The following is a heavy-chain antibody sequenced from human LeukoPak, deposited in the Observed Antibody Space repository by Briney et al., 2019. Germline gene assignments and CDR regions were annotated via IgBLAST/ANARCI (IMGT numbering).Heavy chain of an antibody. CDR1: GGIFSSYA. Sequence: HGASVKVSCKASGGIFSSYAISWVRQAPGQGLEWMGRIIPILGIANYAQKFQGRVTITADKSTSTAYMDLNSLRAEDTAVYYCARDSLVRKSGNPFHYWGQGALVTVSS. J-gene: IGHJ4*02. D-gene: IGHD3-10*01. V-gene: IGHV1-69*04. CDR2: IIPILGIA. CDR3: ARDSLVRKSGNPFHY.